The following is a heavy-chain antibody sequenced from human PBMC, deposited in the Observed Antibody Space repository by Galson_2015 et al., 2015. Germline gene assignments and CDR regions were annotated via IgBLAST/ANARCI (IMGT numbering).Heavy chain of an antibody. V-gene: IGHV5-51*01. CDR1: GYSFTSYW. Sequence: QSGAEVKKPGESLKISCTGSGYSFTSYWIGWVRQMPGKGLEWMGIIYPGDSDTRYSPSFQGQVTISADKSISTAYLQWSSLKASDTAMYYCATDYGSGSQGPPYFDYWGQGTLVTVSS. D-gene: IGHD3-10*01. J-gene: IGHJ4*02. CDR2: IYPGDSDT. CDR3: ATDYGSGSQGPPYFDY.